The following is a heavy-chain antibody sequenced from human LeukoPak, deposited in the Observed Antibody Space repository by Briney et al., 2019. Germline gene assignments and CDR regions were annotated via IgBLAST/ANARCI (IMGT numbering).Heavy chain of an antibody. Sequence: ASVKVSCKASGYTFTGYYMHWVRQAPGQGLEWMGWINPNSGGTNYAQKFQGRVTMTRDTSISTAYMELSRLRSDGPAVYYCARTYGYITSYYFDSWGQGTLVSVSS. CDR2: INPNSGGT. CDR3: ARTYGYITSYYFDS. CDR1: GYTFTGYY. D-gene: IGHD5-24*01. V-gene: IGHV1-2*02. J-gene: IGHJ4*02.